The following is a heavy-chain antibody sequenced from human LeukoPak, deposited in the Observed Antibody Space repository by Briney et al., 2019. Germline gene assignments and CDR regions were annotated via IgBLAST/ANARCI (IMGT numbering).Heavy chain of an antibody. CDR3: ARVVPAARGTLRLDP. J-gene: IGHJ5*02. CDR2: IYHSGST. D-gene: IGHD2-2*01. V-gene: IGHV4-4*02. CDR1: GGSISSSNW. Sequence: PSETLSLTCAVSGGSISSSNWWSWVRQPPGKGLEWIGEIYHSGSTNYNPSLKSRVTISVDKSKSQFSLKLSSVTAADTAVYYCARVVPAARGTLRLDPWGQGTLVTVSS.